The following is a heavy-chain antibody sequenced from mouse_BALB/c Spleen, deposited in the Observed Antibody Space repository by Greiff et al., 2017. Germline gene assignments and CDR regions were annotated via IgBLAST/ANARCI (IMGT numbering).Heavy chain of an antibody. CDR1: GYSITSDYA. V-gene: IGHV3-2*02. Sequence: EVKLQESGPGLVKPSQSLSLTCTVTGYSITSDYAWNWIRQFPGNKLEWMGYISYSGSTSYNPSLKSRISITRDTSKNQFFLQLNSVTTEDTATYDCARTPYYYGVMDYWGQGTSVTVSS. J-gene: IGHJ4*01. D-gene: IGHD1-1*01. CDR3: ARTPYYYGVMDY. CDR2: ISYSGST.